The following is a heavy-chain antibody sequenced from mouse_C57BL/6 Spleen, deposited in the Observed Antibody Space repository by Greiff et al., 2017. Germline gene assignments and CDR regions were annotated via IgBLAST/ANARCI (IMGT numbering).Heavy chain of an antibody. CDR1: GFTFTDYY. Sequence: EVHLVESGGGLVQPGGSLSLSCAASGFTFTDYYMSWVRQPPGKALEWLGFIRNKANGYTTEYSASVKGRFTISRDNSQSILYLQMNALRAEDSATYYCARELEYYFDYWGQGTTLTVSS. V-gene: IGHV7-3*01. J-gene: IGHJ2*01. D-gene: IGHD4-1*01. CDR3: ARELEYYFDY. CDR2: IRNKANGYTT.